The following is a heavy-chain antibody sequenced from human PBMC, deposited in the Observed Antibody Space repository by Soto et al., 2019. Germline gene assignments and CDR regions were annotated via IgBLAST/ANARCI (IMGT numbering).Heavy chain of an antibody. CDR3: ASTWSGYYYFDS. V-gene: IGHV3-30*03. Sequence: GGSLRLSCAASGFTFSTYGMHWVRQAPGKGLEWVAVISYDGSNRYYGDSVKGRFTISRDNSKNTLYLQMNSLRAEDTAVYYCASTWSGYYYFDSWGQGTLVTVSS. CDR1: GFTFSTYG. J-gene: IGHJ4*02. CDR2: ISYDGSNR. D-gene: IGHD3-3*01.